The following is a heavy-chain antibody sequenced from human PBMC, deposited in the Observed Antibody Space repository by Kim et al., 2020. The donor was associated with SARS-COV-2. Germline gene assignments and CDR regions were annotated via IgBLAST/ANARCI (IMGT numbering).Heavy chain of an antibody. V-gene: IGHV1-46*01. Sequence: ASVKVSCKASEYTFTNYYIHWVRQAPGQGLEWMGMMNPGGGTTSYEQKFQDRVTMTRDTSTTTAYMELSGLRSEDTAVYYCARGGDSSSSEDYFDYWGQGTLVTVSS. CDR1: EYTFTNYY. CDR3: ARGGDSSSSEDYFDY. D-gene: IGHD6-6*01. CDR2: MNPGGGTT. J-gene: IGHJ4*02.